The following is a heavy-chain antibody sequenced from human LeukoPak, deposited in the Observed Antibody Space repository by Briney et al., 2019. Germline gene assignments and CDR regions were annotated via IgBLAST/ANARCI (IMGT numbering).Heavy chain of an antibody. CDR2: ITSSSNYI. CDR3: AKDIGYNYGQMPFDY. V-gene: IGHV3-21*05. CDR1: RFTFSNYS. D-gene: IGHD5-18*01. J-gene: IGHJ4*02. Sequence: GGSLRLSCAASRFTFSNYSLNWVRQAPGKGLEWVSYITSSSNYIYYADSVKGRFTISRDNAKNSLYLQMNSLRAEDTALYYCAKDIGYNYGQMPFDYWGQGTLVTVPS.